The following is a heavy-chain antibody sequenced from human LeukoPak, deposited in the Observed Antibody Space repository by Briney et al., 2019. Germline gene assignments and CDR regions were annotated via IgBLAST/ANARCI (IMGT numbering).Heavy chain of an antibody. J-gene: IGHJ5*02. Sequence: SETLSLTCTVSGGSISSYYWSWIRQPPGKGLEWIAYIYYSGSTNYNPSLKSRVTISADTSKNQFSLKLSSVTAADTAVYYCARGSIAAAEGSHWFDPWGQGTLVTVSS. CDR1: GGSISSYY. V-gene: IGHV4-59*01. CDR2: IYYSGST. D-gene: IGHD6-13*01. CDR3: ARGSIAAAEGSHWFDP.